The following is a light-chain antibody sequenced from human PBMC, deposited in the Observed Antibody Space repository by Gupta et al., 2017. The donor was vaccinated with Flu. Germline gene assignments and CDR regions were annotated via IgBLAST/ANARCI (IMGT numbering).Light chain of an antibody. CDR3: FYTDTNGHQRA. J-gene: IGLJ3*02. CDR1: TLTKKY. V-gene: IGLV3-10*01. Sequence: SFELRQPPSVSVSPGQTAKITCSGDTLTKKYVVWYQRKSGQAPDLIIYEDNKRPSRIPARFSASSTGSVATLNVAGAQVEDEGDDYCFYTDTNGHQRAFGGGTKMTVL. CDR2: EDN.